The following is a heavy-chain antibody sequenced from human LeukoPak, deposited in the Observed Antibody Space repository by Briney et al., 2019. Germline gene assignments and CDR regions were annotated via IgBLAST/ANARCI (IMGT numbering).Heavy chain of an antibody. V-gene: IGHV3-23*01. Sequence: GGSLRLSCAASGFTFSTYVVNWVRQAPGKGLEWVSTITGSGGSTYYVDSVKGRFTISRDNSKNTVYLHMDDLRAEDTAIYYCGKEDYNFWSGLRYYFLDHWGQGTLVTVTS. J-gene: IGHJ4*02. CDR2: ITGSGGST. CDR3: GKEDYNFWSGLRYYFLDH. CDR1: GFTFSTYV. D-gene: IGHD3-3*01.